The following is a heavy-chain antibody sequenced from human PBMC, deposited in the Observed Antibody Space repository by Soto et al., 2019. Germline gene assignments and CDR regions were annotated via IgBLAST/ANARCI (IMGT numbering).Heavy chain of an antibody. CDR2: IKQDGSET. V-gene: IGHV3-7*05. CDR3: ARALDTIFGVVIIRWFDP. D-gene: IGHD3-3*01. Sequence: GGSLRLSCVASGFTFSRYWMSWVRQTPGKGLEWVANIKQDGSETYYVDSVKGRFTISRDNAKNSLYLQMNSLRAEDTAVYYCARALDTIFGVVIIRWFDPWGQGTLVTVSS. J-gene: IGHJ5*02. CDR1: GFTFSRYW.